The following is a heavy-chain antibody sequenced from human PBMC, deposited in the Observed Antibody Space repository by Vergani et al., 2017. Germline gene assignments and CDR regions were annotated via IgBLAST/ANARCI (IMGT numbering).Heavy chain of an antibody. CDR2: IDWDDEK. V-gene: IGHV2-70*04. CDR1: WFLDNSHPMR. D-gene: IGHD2-15*01. CDR3: AQIRCSGGSCNDAFDI. Sequence: QVTLTESGPAMVKPTQTLTLTCTLSWFLDNSHPMRVIWIRQPPGKALEWLARIDWDDEKFYDRFLKTRLTISKDTFKNQVVLRMTNMDPVDTAMYYCAQIRCSGGSCNDAFDIWGQGTMVTVSS. J-gene: IGHJ3*02.